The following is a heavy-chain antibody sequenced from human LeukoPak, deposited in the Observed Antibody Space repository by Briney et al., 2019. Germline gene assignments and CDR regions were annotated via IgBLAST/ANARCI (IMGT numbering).Heavy chain of an antibody. CDR1: GFTFDDYA. CDR3: AKDRYFGYSYGIDY. D-gene: IGHD5-18*01. V-gene: IGHV3-9*01. J-gene: IGHJ4*02. Sequence: GRSLRLSCAASGFTFDDYAMHWVRQAPGKGLEWVSGISWNSGSIGYADSVKGRFTISRDNAKNSLYLQMNSLRAEDTALYYCAKDRYFGYSYGIDYWGQGTLVTFSS. CDR2: ISWNSGSI.